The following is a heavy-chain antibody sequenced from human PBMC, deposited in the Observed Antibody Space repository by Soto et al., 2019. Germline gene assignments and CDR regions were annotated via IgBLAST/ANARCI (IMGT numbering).Heavy chain of an antibody. CDR3: ARGQLWFGEFDY. Sequence: SETLSLTCAVSGGSISNYYWSWIRQPPGKALEWIGYLYYSGSTNYNPSLKSRVTISVDTSKNQFSLNLSSVTAADTAVYYCARGQLWFGEFDYWGQGTPVTVS. J-gene: IGHJ4*02. D-gene: IGHD5-18*01. CDR1: GGSISNYY. V-gene: IGHV4-59*13. CDR2: LYYSGST.